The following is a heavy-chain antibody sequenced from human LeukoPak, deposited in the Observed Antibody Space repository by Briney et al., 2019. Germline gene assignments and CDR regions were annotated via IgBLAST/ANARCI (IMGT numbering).Heavy chain of an antibody. CDR3: AKDRGYCSSTSCYTVDY. Sequence: PGESLRLSWAASVVTFSSYCVHWVRKAPCKGLEWVEVISYDGSNKYYADSVKGRFTISRDNSKNTLYLQMNSLRAEDTAVYYCAKDRGYCSSTSCYTVDYWGQGTLVTVSS. D-gene: IGHD2-2*02. CDR2: ISYDGSNK. V-gene: IGHV3-30*18. J-gene: IGHJ4*02. CDR1: VVTFSSYC.